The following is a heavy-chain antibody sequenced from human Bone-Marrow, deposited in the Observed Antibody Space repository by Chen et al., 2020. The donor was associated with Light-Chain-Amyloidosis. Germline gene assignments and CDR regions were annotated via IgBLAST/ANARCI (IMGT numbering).Heavy chain of an antibody. CDR3: ARYEPHFSDSIISGYTA. V-gene: IGHV4-34*01. Sequence: QVELQQWGAGLLKPSETLSLTCGIHNGAFGDDYWTWIRQPPGKGLQWIAEINHSGSANYNSSLKSRTTISVDKSKNQFSLRMISVTAADTAVYYCARYEPHFSDSIISGYTASGQGTSVTVSS. J-gene: IGHJ5*02. CDR2: INHSGSA. CDR1: NGAFGDDY. D-gene: IGHD5-12*01.